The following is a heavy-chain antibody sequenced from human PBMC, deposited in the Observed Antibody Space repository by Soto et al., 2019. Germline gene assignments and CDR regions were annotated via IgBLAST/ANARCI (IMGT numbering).Heavy chain of an antibody. Sequence: GGSLRLSCAASGFTFSSYSMNWVRQAPGKGLEWVSYISSSSSTIYYADSVKGRFTISRDNAKNSLYLQMNSLGDEDKAGYYCAKISGSDFDYWGQGTLVTVSS. CDR2: ISSSSSTI. V-gene: IGHV3-48*02. CDR3: AKISGSDFDY. J-gene: IGHJ4*02. D-gene: IGHD5-12*01. CDR1: GFTFSSYS.